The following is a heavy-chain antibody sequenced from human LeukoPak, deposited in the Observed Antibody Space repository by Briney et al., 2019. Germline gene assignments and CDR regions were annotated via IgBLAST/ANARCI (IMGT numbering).Heavy chain of an antibody. Sequence: ASVKVSCKASGYTFTSYAMNWVRQAPGQGLEWMGWINTNTGNPTYAQGFTGRFVFSLDTSVSTAYLQISSLKGEDTAVYYCARDSRFWSGYAVYGMDVWGQGTTVTVSS. V-gene: IGHV7-4-1*02. CDR2: INTNTGNP. CDR1: GYTFTSYA. J-gene: IGHJ6*02. D-gene: IGHD3-3*01. CDR3: ARDSRFWSGYAVYGMDV.